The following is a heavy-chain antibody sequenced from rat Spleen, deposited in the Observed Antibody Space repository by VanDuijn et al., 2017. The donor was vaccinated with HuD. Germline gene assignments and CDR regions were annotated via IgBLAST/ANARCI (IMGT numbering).Heavy chain of an antibody. Sequence: EVQLVESGGGSVQPGRSLKLSCAASGFNFNDYWMGWVRQAPGKGLEWIGEINKDSRTIKYTPSLKDKLTISRDNAQNTLYLQMTKLGSEDTAIYYCARRHYGYTDYFDYWGQGVMVTVSS. V-gene: IGHV4-2*01. J-gene: IGHJ2*01. CDR3: ARRHYGYTDYFDY. CDR2: INKDSRTI. D-gene: IGHD1-9*01. CDR1: GFNFNDYW.